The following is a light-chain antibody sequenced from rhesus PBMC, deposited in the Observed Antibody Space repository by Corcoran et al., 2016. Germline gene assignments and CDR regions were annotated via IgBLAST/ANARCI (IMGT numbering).Light chain of an antibody. V-gene: IGKV3-35*01. J-gene: IGKJ1*01. CDR2: DAS. CDR1: QSVSSN. CDR3: QQESNWPRT. Sequence: EIVMTQSPATLSLSPGERATLSCRASQSVSSNLAWSQQTPGQAPRLPIYDASNRATGIPDRFRGSGSWTNVTLTISSLEPEDVGVYYCQQESNWPRTFGQGTKVEIK.